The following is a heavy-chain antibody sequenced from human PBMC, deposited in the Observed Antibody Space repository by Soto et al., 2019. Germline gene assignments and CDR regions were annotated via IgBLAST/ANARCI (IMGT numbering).Heavy chain of an antibody. V-gene: IGHV3-15*01. J-gene: IGHJ4*02. CDR2: IKRNADGGTA. D-gene: IGHD4-17*01. CDR1: GFTFSNAW. Sequence: EVQLVESGGGVVKPGGSLRLSCAASGFTFSNAWMSWVRQAPGKGQEWVGRIKRNADGGTADYAAPVKGRFTISRDDSKNTLYLQMNSLKTEDTAVYYCTTAATTVTTIDYWGQGTLVTVSS. CDR3: TTAATTVTTIDY.